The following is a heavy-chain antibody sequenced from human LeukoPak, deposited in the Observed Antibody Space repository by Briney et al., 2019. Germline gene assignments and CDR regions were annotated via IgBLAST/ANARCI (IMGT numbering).Heavy chain of an antibody. V-gene: IGHV4-39*01. CDR2: IYYSGST. CDR3: ARIKNAYYYYGMDV. Sequence: SETLSLTCTVSGGSISSSSYYWGWIRQPPGKGLEWIGSIYYSGSTYYNPSLKGRVTISVDTSKNQFSLELSSVTAADTAVYYCARIKNAYYYYGMDVWGQGTTVTVSS. CDR1: GGSISSSSYY. J-gene: IGHJ6*02.